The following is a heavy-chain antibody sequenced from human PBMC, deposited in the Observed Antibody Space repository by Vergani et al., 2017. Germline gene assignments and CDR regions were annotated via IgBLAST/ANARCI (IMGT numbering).Heavy chain of an antibody. D-gene: IGHD6-13*01. J-gene: IGHJ3*02. Sequence: EVQLVQSGAEVKKPGESLKISCKGSGYSFTSYWIGWVRQMPGKGLEWMGIIYPGDSDTKYSPSFQGQVTISADKSISTAYLQWSSLKAADTAMYYCARDGGSSWYTRSDAFDIWGQGTMVTVSS. CDR1: GYSFTSYW. CDR2: IYPGDSDT. CDR3: ARDGGSSWYTRSDAFDI. V-gene: IGHV5-51*01.